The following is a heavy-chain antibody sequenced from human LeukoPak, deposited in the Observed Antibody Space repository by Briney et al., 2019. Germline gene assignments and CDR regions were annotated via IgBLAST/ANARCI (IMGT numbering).Heavy chain of an antibody. V-gene: IGHV4-59*08. Sequence: SGTLSLTCTFSGGSIISYYWSWIRQPPGKGREWIGCIYYSGSTNYNPSHKRRLTISIDTSKNQFSPKLRSVSAADTAVYYCARLRIAAADSYYYYGMAVWREGTTVTVSS. CDR2: IYYSGST. CDR3: ARLRIAAADSYYYYGMAV. J-gene: IGHJ6*04. CDR1: GGSIISYY. D-gene: IGHD6-13*01.